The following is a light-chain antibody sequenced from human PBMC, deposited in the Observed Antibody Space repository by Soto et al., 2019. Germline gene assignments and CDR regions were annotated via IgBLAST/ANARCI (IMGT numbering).Light chain of an antibody. Sequence: EIMLTQSPGTLSLSPGERATLSCRASQSISNTYLVWYQQKPGQAPRLLIYGASSRASGIPDRFSGSGSGTDFTLTINRLEPEDFALYYCQQFGSSPWTFGQGTKVDI. V-gene: IGKV3-20*01. J-gene: IGKJ1*01. CDR1: QSISNTY. CDR2: GAS. CDR3: QQFGSSPWT.